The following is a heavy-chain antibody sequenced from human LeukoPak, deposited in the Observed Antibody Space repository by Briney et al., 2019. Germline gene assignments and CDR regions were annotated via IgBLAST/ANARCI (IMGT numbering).Heavy chain of an antibody. CDR3: ARDYPGHGDMYGSSFFDY. CDR1: GFNFNSYT. J-gene: IGHJ4*02. CDR2: LSSSDGTI. V-gene: IGHV3-23*01. Sequence: GGSLRLSCAASGFNFNSYTMNWVRQAPGKGLEWVSSLSSSDGTIVYADSVKGRFTISRDNSKNTLYLQMDSLRVEDTAVYYCARDYPGHGDMYGSSFFDYWGQGTLVTVSS. D-gene: IGHD5-18*01.